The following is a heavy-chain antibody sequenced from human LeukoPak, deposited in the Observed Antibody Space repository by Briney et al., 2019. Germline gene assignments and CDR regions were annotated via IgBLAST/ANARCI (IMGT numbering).Heavy chain of an antibody. Sequence: SETLSLTCTVSGGSISSYYWSWIRQPPGKGLEWIGYIYYSGSTNYNPSLKSRVTISVDTSKNQFSLKLSSVTAADTAVYYCARVSHSSSWNSRSPMDVWGQGTTVTVSS. CDR2: IYYSGST. V-gene: IGHV4-59*01. J-gene: IGHJ6*02. CDR3: ARVSHSSSWNSRSPMDV. D-gene: IGHD6-13*01. CDR1: GGSISSYY.